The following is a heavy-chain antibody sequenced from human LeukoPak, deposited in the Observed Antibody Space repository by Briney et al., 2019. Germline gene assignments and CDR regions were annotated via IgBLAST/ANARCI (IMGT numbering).Heavy chain of an antibody. J-gene: IGHJ6*03. Sequence: ASVKVSCKASGYSFTNYDINWVRQAPGQGLEWMGIINPSGGSTSYAQKFQGRVTMTRDMSTSTVYMELSSLRSEDTAVYYCARDQYYYGSGSYTNMDVWGKGTTVTVSS. CDR3: ARDQYYYGSGSYTNMDV. CDR2: INPSGGST. V-gene: IGHV1-46*01. D-gene: IGHD3-10*01. CDR1: GYSFTNYD.